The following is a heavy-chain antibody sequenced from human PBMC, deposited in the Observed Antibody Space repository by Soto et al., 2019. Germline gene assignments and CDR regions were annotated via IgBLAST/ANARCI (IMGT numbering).Heavy chain of an antibody. Sequence: AASVKVSCKASGYTFTSYGISWVRQAPGQGLEWMGWISAYNGNTNYAQKLQGRVTMTTDTSTSTAYMELSSLRSEDTAVYYCARVGSLCSSTSCLTPLRYWGQGTLVTVSS. V-gene: IGHV1-18*01. CDR2: ISAYNGNT. CDR3: ARVGSLCSSTSCLTPLRY. CDR1: GYTFTSYG. D-gene: IGHD2-2*01. J-gene: IGHJ4*02.